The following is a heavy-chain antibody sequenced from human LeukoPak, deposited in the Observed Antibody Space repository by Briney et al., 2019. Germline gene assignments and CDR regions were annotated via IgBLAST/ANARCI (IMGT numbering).Heavy chain of an antibody. Sequence: ASVKVSCKASGYTFTSYGISWVRQAPGQGLEWMGWISAYNGNTNYAQKLQGRVTMTTDTSTSTAYMELRSLRSDDTAVYYCASTRSLAVTAPDDYCGQGTLVTVSS. D-gene: IGHD2-21*02. J-gene: IGHJ4*02. CDR1: GYTFTSYG. CDR2: ISAYNGNT. V-gene: IGHV1-18*01. CDR3: ASTRSLAVTAPDDY.